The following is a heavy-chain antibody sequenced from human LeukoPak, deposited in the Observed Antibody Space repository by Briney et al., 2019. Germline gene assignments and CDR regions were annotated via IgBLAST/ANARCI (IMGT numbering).Heavy chain of an antibody. CDR3: ARGYYYDSSGYQDY. Sequence: SVKVSCKASGGTFSSYAISWVRQAPGQGLERMGRIIPILGIANYAQKFQGRVTITADKSTSTAYMELSSLRSEDTAVYYCARGYYYDSSGYQDYWGQGTLVTVSS. D-gene: IGHD3-22*01. J-gene: IGHJ4*02. CDR2: IIPILGIA. CDR1: GGTFSSYA. V-gene: IGHV1-69*04.